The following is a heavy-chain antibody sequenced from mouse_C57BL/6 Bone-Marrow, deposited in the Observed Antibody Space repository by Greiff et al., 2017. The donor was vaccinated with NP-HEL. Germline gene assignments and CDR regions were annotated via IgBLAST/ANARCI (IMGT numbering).Heavy chain of an antibody. V-gene: IGHV1-55*01. CDR3: SRRVLWYAWFAY. CDR1: GYTFTSYW. CDR2: IYPGSGST. J-gene: IGHJ3*01. D-gene: IGHD2-1*01. Sequence: QVQLQQPGAELVKPGASVKMSCKASGYTFTSYWITWVKQRHGQGLEWIGDIYPGSGSTNYNEKFKSKATLTVDTSSSTAYMELSSLTSEDAAVYCCSRRVLWYAWFAYWGQGTLVTVSA.